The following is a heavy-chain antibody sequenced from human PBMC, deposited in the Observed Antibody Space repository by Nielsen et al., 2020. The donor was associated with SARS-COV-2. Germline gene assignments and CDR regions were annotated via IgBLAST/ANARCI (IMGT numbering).Heavy chain of an antibody. D-gene: IGHD6-13*01. CDR1: GGSISSSSYY. V-gene: IGHV4-39*01. Sequence: SETLSLTCTVSGGSISSSSYYWGWIRQPPGKGLEWIGSIYYSGSTYYNPSLKSRVTISVDTSKNQFSLKLSSVTAADTAVYYCARQQQLVRLRGYYFDYWGQGTPVTVSS. CDR2: IYYSGST. J-gene: IGHJ4*02. CDR3: ARQQQLVRLRGYYFDY.